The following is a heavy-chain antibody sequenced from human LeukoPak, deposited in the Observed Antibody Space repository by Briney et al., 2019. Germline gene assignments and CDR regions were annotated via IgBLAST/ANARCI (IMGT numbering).Heavy chain of an antibody. J-gene: IGHJ6*02. CDR1: GGSISSGGYY. CDR3: ASQARLGGYTYYYGMDV. Sequence: SQTLSLTCTVSGGSISSGGYYWSWIRQHPGKGLEWFGYIYYSGSTYYNPSLKSRVTISVDTSKNQFSLKLSSVTAADTAVYYCASQARLGGYTYYYGMDVWGQGTTVTVSS. CDR2: IYYSGST. D-gene: IGHD5-12*01. V-gene: IGHV4-31*03.